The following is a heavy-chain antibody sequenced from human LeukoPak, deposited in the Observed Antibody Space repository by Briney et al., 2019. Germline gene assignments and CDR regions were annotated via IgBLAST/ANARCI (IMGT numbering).Heavy chain of an antibody. CDR2: ISWNSGSI. V-gene: IGHV3-9*03. CDR3: AKDYYYDSSGPFDY. Sequence: GGSLRLSCAASGFTFDDYAMHWVRQAPGKGLEWVSGISWNSGSIGYADSVKGRFTISRDDAKNSLYLQMDSLRAEDMALYYCAKDYYYDSSGPFDYWGQGTLVTVSS. D-gene: IGHD3-22*01. CDR1: GFTFDDYA. J-gene: IGHJ4*02.